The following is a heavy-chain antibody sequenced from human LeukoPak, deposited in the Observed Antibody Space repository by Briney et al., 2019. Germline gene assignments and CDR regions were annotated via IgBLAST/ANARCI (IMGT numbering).Heavy chain of an antibody. CDR3: ASFYDRAAAFDY. Sequence: SETLSLTCTVSGYSISSGYYWGWIRQPPGKGLEWIGSIYHSGSTYYNPSLKSRVTISVDTSKNQFSLKLSSVTAADTAVYYCASFYDRAAAFDYWGQGTLVTVSS. D-gene: IGHD3-3*01. V-gene: IGHV4-38-2*02. CDR1: GYSISSGYY. CDR2: IYHSGST. J-gene: IGHJ4*02.